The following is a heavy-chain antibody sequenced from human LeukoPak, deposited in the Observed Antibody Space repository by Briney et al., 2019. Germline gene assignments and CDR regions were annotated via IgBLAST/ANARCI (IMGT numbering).Heavy chain of an antibody. CDR2: IKEDGSDK. J-gene: IGHJ4*02. CDR1: GFTFSTYW. D-gene: IGHD2-15*01. Sequence: GGSLRLSCAASGFTFSTYWMSWVRQAPGKGLESVAKIKEDGSDKYYVDSVKGRFTISRDNGKNSLYLQMNSLRAEDTAVYYCARDRGGGSFDYWGQGTLVTVS. V-gene: IGHV3-7*01. CDR3: ARDRGGGSFDY.